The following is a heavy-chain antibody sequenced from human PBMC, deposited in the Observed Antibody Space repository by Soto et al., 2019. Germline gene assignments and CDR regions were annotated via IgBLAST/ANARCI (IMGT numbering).Heavy chain of an antibody. CDR1: GFTFSGHG. CDR3: AKEGTGSRYAFDV. J-gene: IGHJ3*01. CDR2: VSSDGGTK. Sequence: QVQLVESGGGVVPPGTSLRLSCVASGFTFSGHGMHWVRQAPAKGLEWVAVVSSDGGTKYYADSVRGRLTVSRDNFENTLSLQMSSLSSEDTAVYYCAKEGTGSRYAFDVWGRGTTVTVSS. V-gene: IGHV3-30*18. D-gene: IGHD2-15*01.